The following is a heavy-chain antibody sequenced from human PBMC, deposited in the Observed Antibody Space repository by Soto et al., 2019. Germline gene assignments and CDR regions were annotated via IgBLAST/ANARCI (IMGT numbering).Heavy chain of an antibody. CDR3: RFRYSSGYGMDV. CDR2: IIPIFGTA. J-gene: IGHJ6*02. V-gene: IGHV1-69*01. Sequence: QVQLVQSGAEVKKPGSSVKVSCKASGGTFSSYAISWVRQAPGQGLEWMGGIIPIFGTANYAQKFQGRVTSTADESTSTAYMELSSLRSEDTAVYYCRFRYSSGYGMDVWGQGTTVTVSS. CDR1: GGTFSSYA. D-gene: IGHD6-25*01.